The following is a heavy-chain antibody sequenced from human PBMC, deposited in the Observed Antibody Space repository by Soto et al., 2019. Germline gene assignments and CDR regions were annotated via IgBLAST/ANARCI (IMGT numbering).Heavy chain of an antibody. CDR3: AKDPSESYYDSSGYYTSIDY. D-gene: IGHD3-22*01. CDR2: ISGSGGST. Sequence: GGSLRLSCAASGFTFSSYAMSWVRQAPGKGLEWVSAISGSGGSTYYADSVKGRFTISRDNSKNTLYLQMNSLRAEDTAVYYCAKDPSESYYDSSGYYTSIDYWGQGTLVTVSS. V-gene: IGHV3-23*01. CDR1: GFTFSSYA. J-gene: IGHJ4*02.